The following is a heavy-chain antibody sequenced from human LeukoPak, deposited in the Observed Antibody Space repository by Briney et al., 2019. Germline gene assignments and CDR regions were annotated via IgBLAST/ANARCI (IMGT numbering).Heavy chain of an antibody. CDR3: ARDRSGAHQRYFDY. Sequence: SETLSLTCTVSSGSISNYYWSWIRRPPGEGLEWIGFVFYSGGTHYNPSLKSRVTMSVDTSKNQFTLELTSVTAADTAVYFCARDRSGAHQRYFDYWGQGTLVTVSS. CDR1: SGSISNYY. V-gene: IGHV4-59*12. D-gene: IGHD2-15*01. J-gene: IGHJ4*02. CDR2: VFYSGGT.